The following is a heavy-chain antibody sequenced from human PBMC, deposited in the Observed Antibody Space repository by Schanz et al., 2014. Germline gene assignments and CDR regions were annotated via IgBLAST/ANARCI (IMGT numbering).Heavy chain of an antibody. Sequence: QVQLVESGGGVVQPGSSLRLSCAASGFSFSSYAMHWVRQAPGKGLEWVALISHAGSSNYYADSVKGRFTVSRDNSKNTVYLQMNSLRAEDTAVYYCAKEESPPSLVDYWGQGTLVTVSS. V-gene: IGHV3-30-3*01. CDR3: AKEESPPSLVDY. CDR1: GFSFSSYA. CDR2: ISHAGSSN. J-gene: IGHJ4*02.